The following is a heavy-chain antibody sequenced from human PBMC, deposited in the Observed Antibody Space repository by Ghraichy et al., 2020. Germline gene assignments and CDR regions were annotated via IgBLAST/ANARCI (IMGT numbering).Heavy chain of an antibody. J-gene: IGHJ1*01. V-gene: IGHV3-11*01. CDR2: ISSSGSVI. Sequence: GESLNISCAASGFTFSDYYMTWIRQAPGKGLEWVSYISSSGSVIYYADSLKGRFTISRDNTKNSLYLQMDSLRVEDTAVYYCVRGSSGYDSRELHHWGQGTLVTVSS. CDR1: GFTFSDYY. D-gene: IGHD5-12*01. CDR3: VRGSSGYDSRELHH.